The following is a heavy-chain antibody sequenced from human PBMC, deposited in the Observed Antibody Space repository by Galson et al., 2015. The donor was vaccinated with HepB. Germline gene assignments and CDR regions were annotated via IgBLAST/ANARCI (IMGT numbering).Heavy chain of an antibody. D-gene: IGHD3-22*01. CDR1: GFTVSSNH. V-gene: IGHV3-66*01. CDR3: ARGGYDSSGYRDDAFDI. J-gene: IGHJ3*02. CDR2: IYSGGST. Sequence: SLRLSCAASGFTVSSNHMSWVRQAPGKGLEWVSVIYSGGSTYYADSVKGRFTISRDNSKNTLYLQMNSLRAEDTAVYYCARGGYDSSGYRDDAFDIWGQGTMVTVSS.